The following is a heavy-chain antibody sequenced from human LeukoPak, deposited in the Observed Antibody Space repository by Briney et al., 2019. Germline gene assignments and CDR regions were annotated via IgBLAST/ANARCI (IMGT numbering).Heavy chain of an antibody. CDR2: ISYDGSNK. CDR1: GFTFSSYA. V-gene: IGHV3-30*04. Sequence: QPGRSLRLSCAATGFTFSSYAMHWVRQAPGKGLEWVAVISYDGSNKYYADSVKGRFTISRDNSKNTLYLQMNSLRAEDTAVYYCARERVAVDYWGQGTLVTVSS. J-gene: IGHJ4*02. CDR3: ARERVAVDY. D-gene: IGHD6-19*01.